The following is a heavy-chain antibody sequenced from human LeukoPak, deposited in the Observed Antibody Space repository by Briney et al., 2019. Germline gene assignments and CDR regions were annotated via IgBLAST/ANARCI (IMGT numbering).Heavy chain of an antibody. Sequence: TGGSLRLSCAASGFDFSSCGMNWVRQAPGKGLEWVSYISSSSSTIYYADSVKGRFTISRDNAKNSLYLQMNSLRAEDTAVYYCAREELLRYYYYMDVWGKGTTVTVSS. J-gene: IGHJ6*03. D-gene: IGHD1-26*01. CDR1: GFDFSSCG. CDR3: AREELLRYYYYMDV. V-gene: IGHV3-48*01. CDR2: ISSSSSTI.